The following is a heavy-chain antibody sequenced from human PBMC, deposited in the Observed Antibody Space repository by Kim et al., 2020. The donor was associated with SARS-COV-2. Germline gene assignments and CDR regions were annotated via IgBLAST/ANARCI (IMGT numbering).Heavy chain of an antibody. J-gene: IGHJ4*02. CDR3: AKGSGSYLIGVVY. D-gene: IGHD1-26*01. V-gene: IGHV3-23*01. Sequence: YADTGKGRLTISTDNSKNTLYLQMYSPRAEETAVYYCAKGSGSYLIGVVYWGQGTLVTVSP.